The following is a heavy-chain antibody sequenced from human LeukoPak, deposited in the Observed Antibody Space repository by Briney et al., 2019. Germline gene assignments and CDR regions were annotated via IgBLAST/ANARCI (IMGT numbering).Heavy chain of an antibody. V-gene: IGHV1-46*01. Sequence: ASVKVSCKASGYTFTSYYMHWVRQAPGQGLEWMGIINPSGGSTSYAQKFQGRVTMTRDTSTSTVYMELSSLRSEDTAVYYCAKALAVYSSSYEFDYWGQGTLVTVSS. CDR3: AKALAVYSSSYEFDY. J-gene: IGHJ4*02. CDR2: INPSGGST. CDR1: GYTFTSYY. D-gene: IGHD6-13*01.